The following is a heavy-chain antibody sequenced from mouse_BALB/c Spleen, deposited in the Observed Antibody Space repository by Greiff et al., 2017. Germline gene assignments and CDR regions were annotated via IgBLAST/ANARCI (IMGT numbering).Heavy chain of an antibody. CDR3: TRGDYDGSSWFAY. D-gene: IGHD2-4*01. Sequence: QVHVKQPGAELVKPGASVKLSCKASGYTFTSYYMYWVKQRPGQGLEWIGGINPSNGGTNFNEKFKSKATLTVDKSSSTAYMQLSSLTSEDSAVYYCTRGDYDGSSWFAYWGQGTLVTVSA. J-gene: IGHJ3*01. CDR2: INPSNGGT. CDR1: GYTFTSYY. V-gene: IGHV1S81*02.